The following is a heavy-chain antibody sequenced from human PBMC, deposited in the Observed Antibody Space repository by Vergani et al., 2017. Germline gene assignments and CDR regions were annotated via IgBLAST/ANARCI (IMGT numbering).Heavy chain of an antibody. CDR3: TTPTKWELRYYFDY. V-gene: IGHV3-15*01. Sequence: VQLVESGGGVVQPGTSLRLSCVVSEFTFGQAWMSWVRQAPGKGLEWIGRIKSKTDGETTDYAASVKGRFTISRDDSKNTLFLQMSSLKSEDTALYYCTTPTKWELRYYFDYWGQGTLVTVSS. CDR2: IKSKTDGETT. D-gene: IGHD3-9*01. J-gene: IGHJ4*02. CDR1: EFTFGQAW.